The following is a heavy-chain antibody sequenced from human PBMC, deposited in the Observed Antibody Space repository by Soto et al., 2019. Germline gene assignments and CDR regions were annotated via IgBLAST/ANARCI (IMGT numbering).Heavy chain of an antibody. J-gene: IGHJ5*02. CDR1: GGSISSGGYY. CDR3: ARDRTLANCGGDCYIFDP. Sequence: SETLSLTCTVSGGSISSGGYYWSWIHQHPGKGLEWIGYIYYSGSTYYNPSLKSRVTISVDTSKNQFSLKLSSVTAADTAVYYCARDRTLANCGGDCYIFDPWGQGTLVTVSS. V-gene: IGHV4-31*02. CDR2: IYYSGST. D-gene: IGHD2-21*02.